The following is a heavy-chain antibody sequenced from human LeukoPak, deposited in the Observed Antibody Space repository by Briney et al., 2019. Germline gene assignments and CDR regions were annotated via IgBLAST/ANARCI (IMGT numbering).Heavy chain of an antibody. J-gene: IGHJ4*02. CDR3: ASLGDTAMAVDY. CDR2: ISYSGST. Sequence: SETLSLTCTVSGGSISSGAYYWSWIRQHLGKGPEWIGYISYSGSTYYNPSLKSRLTISVDTSKNQFSLKLSSVTAADTAVYYCASLGDTAMAVDYWGQGTLVTVSS. V-gene: IGHV4-31*03. CDR1: GGSISSGAYY. D-gene: IGHD5-18*01.